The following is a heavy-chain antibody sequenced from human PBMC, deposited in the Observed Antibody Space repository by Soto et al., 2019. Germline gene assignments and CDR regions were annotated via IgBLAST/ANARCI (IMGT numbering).Heavy chain of an antibody. Sequence: GGSLRLSCAASGFTFSSYWMSWVRQAPGKGLEWVANIKQDGSEKYYVDSVKGRFTISRDNAKNSLYLQMNSLRAEDTAVYYCARGPMESAAGTGLGDFDYWGQGTLVTVSS. CDR2: IKQDGSEK. CDR3: ARGPMESAAGTGLGDFDY. D-gene: IGHD6-13*01. CDR1: GFTFSSYW. J-gene: IGHJ4*02. V-gene: IGHV3-7*01.